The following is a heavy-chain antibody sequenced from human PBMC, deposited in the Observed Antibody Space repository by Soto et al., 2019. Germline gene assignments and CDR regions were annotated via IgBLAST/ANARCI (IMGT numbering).Heavy chain of an antibody. D-gene: IGHD3-10*02. CDR1: GFTNSSYW. CDR3: VRDRDLYRDMFHADL. CDR2: INSDGSST. V-gene: IGHV3-74*01. Sequence: GGSQRLSCAASGFTNSSYWRHWVRPATGKGLVWVSRINSDGSSTTYADSVRGRFTISADIAENSVILQMNSLRDKDSAVYFCVRDRDLYRDMFHADLWGQGTLVTVSS. J-gene: IGHJ4*01.